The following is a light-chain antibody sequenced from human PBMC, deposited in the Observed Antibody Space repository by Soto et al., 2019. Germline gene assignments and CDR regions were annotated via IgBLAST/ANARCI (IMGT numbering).Light chain of an antibody. CDR2: DAS. Sequence: DIPMTQSPSSLSASVGDRVTITCQASQDISNYLNWYQQKPGKAPKLLLYDASNLETGVPSRFSGSGSGTDFTFTISSLQPEDIATYYCQQYDNLYTFGQGTKLEIK. J-gene: IGKJ2*01. V-gene: IGKV1-33*01. CDR1: QDISNY. CDR3: QQYDNLYT.